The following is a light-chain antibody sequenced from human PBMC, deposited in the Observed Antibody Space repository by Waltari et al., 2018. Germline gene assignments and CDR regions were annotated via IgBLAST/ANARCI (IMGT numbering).Light chain of an antibody. Sequence: QSVLTQPPSASGTPGQRVTISCSGRSSNIGSNTVNWYRQLPGTAPKLHIYNNNQRPSGVPDRFSGSKSGTSASLAISGLQSEDEADYYCSTWDDSLNGVIFGGGTKLSVL. J-gene: IGLJ2*01. CDR1: SSNIGSNT. CDR2: NNN. V-gene: IGLV1-44*01. CDR3: STWDDSLNGVI.